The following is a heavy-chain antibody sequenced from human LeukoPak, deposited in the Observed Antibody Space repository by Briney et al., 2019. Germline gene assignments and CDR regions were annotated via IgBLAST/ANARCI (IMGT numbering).Heavy chain of an antibody. V-gene: IGHV4-4*07. CDR3: ARDRYYYDSSGYAIDY. CDR1: GVSINSYY. J-gene: IGHJ4*02. D-gene: IGHD3-22*01. Sequence: SETLSLTCTVSGVSINSYYWSWIRQPAGKGLEWIGRIHTTGSTNYNPSLKSRVTMSVDTSKNQFSLKLSSVTAADTAVYYCARDRYYYDSSGYAIDYWGQGTLVTVSS. CDR2: IHTTGST.